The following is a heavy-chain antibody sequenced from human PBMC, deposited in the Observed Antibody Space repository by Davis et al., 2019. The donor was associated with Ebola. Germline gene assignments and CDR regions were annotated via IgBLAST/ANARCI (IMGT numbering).Heavy chain of an antibody. J-gene: IGHJ5*02. V-gene: IGHV1-2*02. CDR3: ARKRAPRIAAAGTRLNWFDP. CDR2: INPNSGGT. Sequence: ASVKVSCKASGYTFTGYYMHWVRQAPGQGLEWMGWINPNSGGTNYAQKFQGRVTMTRDTSISTAYMELSRLRSDDTAVYYCARKRAPRIAAAGTRLNWFDPWGQGTLVTVSS. D-gene: IGHD6-13*01. CDR1: GYTFTGYY.